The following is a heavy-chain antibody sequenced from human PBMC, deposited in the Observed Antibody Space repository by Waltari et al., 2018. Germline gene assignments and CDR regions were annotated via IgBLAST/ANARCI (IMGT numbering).Heavy chain of an antibody. CDR2: INPDGRTT. Sequence: EVQLVESGGGLLQPGGSLRLSCAASGFSLSSAWINWVRQPPGKGLVWVSRINPDGRTTNYADSVRGRFTISRDNAQNTVYLEMNSLRAEDTAVYFCTRGGNYYFDYWGRGTLVTVSS. J-gene: IGHJ4*02. CDR3: TRGGNYYFDY. CDR1: GFSLSSAW. D-gene: IGHD5-12*01. V-gene: IGHV3-74*01.